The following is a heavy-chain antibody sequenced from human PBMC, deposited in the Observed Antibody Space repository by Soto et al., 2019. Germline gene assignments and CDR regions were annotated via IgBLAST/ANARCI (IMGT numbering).Heavy chain of an antibody. D-gene: IGHD2-15*01. V-gene: IGHV4-31*03. Sequence: QVQLQESGPGLVKPSQTLSLTCTVSGGSISSGGYYWSWIRQHPGKGLEWIGYIYYSGSTYYNPSLKSXXIXSXXTSKNQLSLELSSVTAADTAVYYCARDSWGARVDYWGQGTLVTVSS. CDR2: IYYSGST. CDR3: ARDSWGARVDY. CDR1: GGSISSGGYY. J-gene: IGHJ4*02.